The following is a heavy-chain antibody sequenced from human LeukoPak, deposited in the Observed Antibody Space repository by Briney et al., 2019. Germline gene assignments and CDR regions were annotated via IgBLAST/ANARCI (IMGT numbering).Heavy chain of an antibody. D-gene: IGHD3-9*01. CDR3: ARGMDYDILAGPPDY. J-gene: IGHJ4*02. V-gene: IGHV3-30*04. CDR2: ISYDGSNK. Sequence: GGSLRLSCAASEFTFSSYAMHWVRQAPDKGLEWVALISYDGSNKEFADSVKGRFTISRGNSKNSLYLQMNSLRGEDTAVYYCARGMDYDILAGPPDYWGQGTLVTVSS. CDR1: EFTFSSYA.